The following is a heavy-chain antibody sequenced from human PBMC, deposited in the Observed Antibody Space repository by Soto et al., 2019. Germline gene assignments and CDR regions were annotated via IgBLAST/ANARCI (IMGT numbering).Heavy chain of an antibody. CDR1: GFSLSTSGVG. CDR2: FYWDDDK. D-gene: IGHD4-17*01. CDR3: AHLYHYDNWFDP. V-gene: IGHV2-5*02. J-gene: IGHJ5*02. Sequence: QITLKESGPTLVKPTQTLTLTCTFSGFSLSTSGVGVGWIRHPPGKALEWLALFYWDDDKRYRPSLKSRLTITKDTSKSQVVLTMTNIDPVDTATYYCAHLYHYDNWFDPWGQGTLVTVSS.